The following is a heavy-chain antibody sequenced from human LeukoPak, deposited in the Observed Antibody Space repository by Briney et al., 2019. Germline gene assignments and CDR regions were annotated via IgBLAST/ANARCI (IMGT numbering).Heavy chain of an antibody. Sequence: PGGSLRLSCAASGFTFSSYGMHWVRQAPGKGLECVAVISYDGSNKYYADYVKGRFTISRDNDKNTLYLQMNSLRTEDSALYYCAKDWGAYVFDSWGQGTLVTVSS. D-gene: IGHD5-12*01. CDR2: ISYDGSNK. CDR1: GFTFSSYG. J-gene: IGHJ4*02. CDR3: AKDWGAYVFDS. V-gene: IGHV3-30*18.